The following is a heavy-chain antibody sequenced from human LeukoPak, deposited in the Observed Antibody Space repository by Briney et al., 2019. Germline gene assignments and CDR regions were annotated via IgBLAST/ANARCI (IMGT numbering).Heavy chain of an antibody. Sequence: GESLKISFQGPGYPFTSYWIGWVRQMPGKGLEWMGIIYHGDCETRYSPSFQGQVTISADKSISTVYLQCSSLQPSYTAMYYCACRGGSSDYWGPGILVTVST. V-gene: IGHV5-51*01. CDR1: GYPFTSYW. D-gene: IGHD1-26*01. CDR3: ACRGGSSDY. CDR2: IYHGDCET. J-gene: IGHJ4*02.